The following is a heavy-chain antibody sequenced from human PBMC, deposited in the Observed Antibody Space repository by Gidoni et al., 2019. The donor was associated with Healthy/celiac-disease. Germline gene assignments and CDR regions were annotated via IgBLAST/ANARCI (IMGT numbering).Heavy chain of an antibody. CDR3: ASVDSSWDIYGMDV. J-gene: IGHJ6*02. Sequence: QVQLVESGGGVVQPGRSLRLSCAASGFTFSSYGMHWVRQAPGKGLEWVAVIWYDGSNKYYADSVKGRFTISRDNSKNTLYLQMNSLRAEDTAVYYCASVDSSWDIYGMDVWGQGTTVTVSS. V-gene: IGHV3-33*01. D-gene: IGHD6-13*01. CDR2: IWYDGSNK. CDR1: GFTFSSYG.